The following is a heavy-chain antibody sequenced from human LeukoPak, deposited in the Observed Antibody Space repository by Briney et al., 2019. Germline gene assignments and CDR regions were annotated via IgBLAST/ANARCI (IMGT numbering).Heavy chain of an antibody. V-gene: IGHV3-21*01. D-gene: IGHD3-10*01. Sequence: GGSLRLSCAASGFTFSSYSMNWVRQAPGKGLGWVSSISSSSSYLYYADSVKVRFTISRDNAKNSLYLQMNSLRAEDTAVYYCARDLRRRFPFDLWGRGTLVTVSS. CDR3: ARDLRRRFPFDL. CDR2: ISSSSSYL. J-gene: IGHJ2*01. CDR1: GFTFSSYS.